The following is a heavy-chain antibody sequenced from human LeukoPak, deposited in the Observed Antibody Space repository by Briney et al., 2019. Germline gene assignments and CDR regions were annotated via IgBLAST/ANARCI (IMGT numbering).Heavy chain of an antibody. CDR3: ASGTVTTLDPPYPYYFDY. J-gene: IGHJ4*02. Sequence: GASVKVSCKASGYTFTSYYMHWVRQAPGQGLEWMGIINPSGGSTSYAQKFQGRVTIAADESTSTAYMELSSLRSEDTAVYYCASGTVTTLDPPYPYYFDYWGQGTLVTVSS. V-gene: IGHV1-46*01. CDR2: INPSGGST. D-gene: IGHD4-17*01. CDR1: GYTFTSYY.